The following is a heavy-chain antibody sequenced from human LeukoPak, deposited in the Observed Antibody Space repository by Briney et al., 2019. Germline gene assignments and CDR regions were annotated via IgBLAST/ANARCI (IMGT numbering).Heavy chain of an antibody. D-gene: IGHD2-2*01. CDR2: IYYSGST. J-gene: IGHJ3*02. V-gene: IGHV4-59*01. CDR1: GGSISSYY. Sequence: SETLSLTCTVSGGSISSYYWSWIRQPPGKGLEWIGYIYYSGSTNYNPSLKSRVTISVDTSKNQFSLKLSSVTAADTAVYYCARDAGCSRTSCHDAFDIWGQGTMVTVSS. CDR3: ARDAGCSRTSCHDAFDI.